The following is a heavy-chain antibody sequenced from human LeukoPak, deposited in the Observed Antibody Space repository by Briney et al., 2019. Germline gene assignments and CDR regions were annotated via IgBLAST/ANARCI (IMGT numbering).Heavy chain of an antibody. Sequence: SETLSLTCTVSGGSISSYYWSWIRQPAGKGLEWIGRIYTSGSTNYNPSLKSRVTMSVDTSKNQFSLKLSSVTAADTAVYYCARGQGSGSPKGGYYYYMDVWGKGTTVTISS. CDR2: IYTSGST. D-gene: IGHD6-19*01. V-gene: IGHV4-4*07. J-gene: IGHJ6*03. CDR1: GGSISSYY. CDR3: ARGQGSGSPKGGYYYYMDV.